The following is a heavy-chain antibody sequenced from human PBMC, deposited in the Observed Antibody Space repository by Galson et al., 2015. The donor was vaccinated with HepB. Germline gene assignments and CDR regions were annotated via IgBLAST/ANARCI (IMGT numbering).Heavy chain of an antibody. J-gene: IGHJ3*02. V-gene: IGHV3-23*01. D-gene: IGHD5-12*01. CDR3: AKVRGYDLDAFDI. CDR1: GFTFSSYA. CDR2: ISGSGGST. Sequence: SLRLSCAASGFTFSSYAMSWVRQAPGKGLEWVSAISGSGGSTYYADSVKGRFTISRDNSKNTLYLQMNSLRAEDTAVYYCAKVRGYDLDAFDIWGQGTMVTVSS.